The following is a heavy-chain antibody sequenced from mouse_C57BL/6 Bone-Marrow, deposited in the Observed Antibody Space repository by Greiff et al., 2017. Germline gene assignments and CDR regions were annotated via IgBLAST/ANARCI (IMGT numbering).Heavy chain of an antibody. V-gene: IGHV1-55*01. J-gene: IGHJ2*01. CDR2: IYPGSGST. D-gene: IGHD1-1*01. CDR1: GYTFTSYW. Sequence: QVQLQQPGAELVKPGASVKMSCKASGYTFTSYWITWVKQRPGQGLEWIGDIYPGSGSTNYNEKFKSKATLTVDTSSSTAYMQLSSLTSEDSAVYYCARWNVGSSLDYWGQGTTLAVSS. CDR3: ARWNVGSSLDY.